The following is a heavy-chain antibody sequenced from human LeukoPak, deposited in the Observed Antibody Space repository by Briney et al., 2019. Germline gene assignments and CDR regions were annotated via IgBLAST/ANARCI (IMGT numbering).Heavy chain of an antibody. Sequence: GGSLRLSCVGSGFTFSSYTMNWVRQAPGKGLEWVSYITSSSNTIYYADSVKGRFTISRDNAKNSVYLQMNSLRAEDTAIYYCARTGKFDSWGQGTLVTVSA. CDR1: GFTFSSYT. J-gene: IGHJ5*01. CDR3: ARTGKFDS. V-gene: IGHV3-48*04. CDR2: ITSSSNTI.